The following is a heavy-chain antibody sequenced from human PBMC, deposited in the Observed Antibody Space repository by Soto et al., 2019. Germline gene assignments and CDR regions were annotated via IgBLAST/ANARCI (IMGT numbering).Heavy chain of an antibody. CDR3: ARDPAWGSGRDVVSEDWLDP. J-gene: IGHJ5*02. CDR2: INGHNGKT. CDR1: GYTFNDYG. Sequence: QVHLVQSGAEVKKPGASVKVSCKASGYTFNDYGITWVRQAPGQGLEWMGWINGHNGKTIYGQKFQGRVTMTTDTFTSTANMVLRSLRSDDTAVYYCARDPAWGSGRDVVSEDWLDPWGQGTLVTVSS. V-gene: IGHV1-18*01. D-gene: IGHD3-10*01.